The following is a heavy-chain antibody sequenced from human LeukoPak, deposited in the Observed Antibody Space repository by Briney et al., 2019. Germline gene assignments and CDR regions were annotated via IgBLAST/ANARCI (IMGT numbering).Heavy chain of an antibody. Sequence: SETLSLTCTVSGCSISSYYWSWIRQPPGKGLEWIGYIFYNWSTNHNPSLKSPVTITVDTSKNQFSPKLSSVTASDTAVYYSGSTNYNPSLMSRVTISVDTSKNQFSLKLSSVTAADTAVYCCARDVPTVQLWRTDAFDIWGQGTMVTVSS. CDR2: IFYNWST. CDR1: GCSISSYY. CDR3: GSTNYNPSLMSRVTISVDTSKNQFSLKLSSVTAADTAVYCCARDVPTVQLWRTDAFDI. D-gene: IGHD2-21*02. V-gene: IGHV4-59*08. J-gene: IGHJ3*02.